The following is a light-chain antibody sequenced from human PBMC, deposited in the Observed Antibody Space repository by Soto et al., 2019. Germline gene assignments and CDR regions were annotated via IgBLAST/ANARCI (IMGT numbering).Light chain of an antibody. Sequence: EIVMTQSPATLSVSPGERATLSCRASQSVSNYLAWYQQKPGQAPRPLIYGASTRATGIPARFSGGGSETDFTLTISSLQSEDFAVYYCQQYHNWPPLTFGGGTKVEIK. V-gene: IGKV3-15*01. CDR2: GAS. J-gene: IGKJ4*01. CDR3: QQYHNWPPLT. CDR1: QSVSNY.